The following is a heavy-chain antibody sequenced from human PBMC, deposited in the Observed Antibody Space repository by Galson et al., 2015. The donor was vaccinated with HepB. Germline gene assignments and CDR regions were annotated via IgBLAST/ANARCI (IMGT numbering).Heavy chain of an antibody. D-gene: IGHD1-7*01. CDR2: VSHDGSYK. CDR1: GFTFSNYG. J-gene: IGHJ4*02. V-gene: IGHV3-30*18. CDR3: AKDPAGRFVVNYRGYYFDD. Sequence: SLRLSCAASGFTFSNYGMHWVHQAPGKGLEWVALVSHDGSYKSYAESVKGRFISFRDNSKGTLYLQMNSLRPEDTAVYYCAKDPAGRFVVNYRGYYFDDWGQGTLVTVSS.